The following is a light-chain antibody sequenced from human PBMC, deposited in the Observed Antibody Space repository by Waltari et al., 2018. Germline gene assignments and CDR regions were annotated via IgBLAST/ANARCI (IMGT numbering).Light chain of an antibody. V-gene: IGKV3-15*01. CDR3: QQYNHWPPA. J-gene: IGKJ3*01. CDR2: GAS. CDR1: QSVSSY. Sequence: IVMTQSPATLSVSPGERVTLSCRASQSVSSYLAWYQQKPGQAPRLLIYGASTRATGIPARISGSGSGTEFTLTISSLQSEDFALYYCQQYNHWPPAFGPGTKVDIK.